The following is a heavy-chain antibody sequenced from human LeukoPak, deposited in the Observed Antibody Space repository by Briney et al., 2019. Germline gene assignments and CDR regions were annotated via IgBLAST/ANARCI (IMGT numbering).Heavy chain of an antibody. J-gene: IGHJ5*02. CDR3: AKEAMVPWFDP. Sequence: GGSLRLSCAASGFTFSSHAMSWVRQAPGKGLEWVSAISGSGGDTSYAGSVKGRFTISRDNSKNTLYLQMNSLRAEDTAVYYCAKEAMVPWFDPWGQGTLVTVSS. D-gene: IGHD3-10*01. V-gene: IGHV3-23*01. CDR2: ISGSGGDT. CDR1: GFTFSSHA.